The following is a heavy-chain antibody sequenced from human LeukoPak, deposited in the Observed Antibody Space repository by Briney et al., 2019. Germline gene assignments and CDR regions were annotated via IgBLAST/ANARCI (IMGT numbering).Heavy chain of an antibody. J-gene: IGHJ5*02. Sequence: GASVTVSCKAYGYTFTPYYMHWVGQAPAQGLEWMGIIYPSGGNTSYPQKFQGRVTMTRDTSTSTVYMELSSLRSEDTAVYYCAREATIVVVPAAKLGQGWFDPWGRGTLVTVSS. CDR2: IYPSGGNT. CDR1: GYTFTPYY. D-gene: IGHD2-2*01. CDR3: AREATIVVVPAAKLGQGWFDP. V-gene: IGHV1-46*01.